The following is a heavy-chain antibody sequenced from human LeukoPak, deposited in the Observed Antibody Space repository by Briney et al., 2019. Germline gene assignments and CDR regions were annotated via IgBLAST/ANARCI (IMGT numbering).Heavy chain of an antibody. CDR3: ARGRARGYSGYEGYYFDY. J-gene: IGHJ4*02. V-gene: IGHV1-69*05. Sequence: RASVKVSCKASGGTFSSYAISWVRQAPGQGLEWMGGIIPIFGTANYAQRFQGRVTITTDESTSTAYMELSSLRSEDTAVYYCARGRARGYSGYEGYYFDYWGQGTLVTVSS. CDR2: IIPIFGTA. CDR1: GGTFSSYA. D-gene: IGHD5-12*01.